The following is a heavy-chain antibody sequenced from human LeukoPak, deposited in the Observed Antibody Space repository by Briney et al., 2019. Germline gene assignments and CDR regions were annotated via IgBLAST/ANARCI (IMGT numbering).Heavy chain of an antibody. V-gene: IGHV1-69*13. Sequence: SVTVSCKASGGTFRIYAISWVRQAPGQGLEWMGGIIPIFGTANYAQKFQGRVTITADESTSTAYMELSSLRSEDTAVYYCARSLYYYDSSGYYLYWGQGTLVTVSS. CDR2: IIPIFGTA. D-gene: IGHD3-22*01. CDR1: GGTFRIYA. J-gene: IGHJ4*02. CDR3: ARSLYYYDSSGYYLY.